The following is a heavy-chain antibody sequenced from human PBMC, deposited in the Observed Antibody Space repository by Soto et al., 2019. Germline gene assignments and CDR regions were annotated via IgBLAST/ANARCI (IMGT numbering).Heavy chain of an antibody. CDR1: GFTFSSYS. CDR3: ASDHREGPPYFDN. CDR2: ISSSSSYI. Sequence: GGSLRLSCAASGFTFSSYSMNWVRQAPGKGLEWVSSISSSSSYIYYADSVKGRFTISRDNAKNSLYLQMNSLRAEDTAVYYCASDHREGPPYFDNWGQETLLTIFS. V-gene: IGHV3-21*01. J-gene: IGHJ4*02.